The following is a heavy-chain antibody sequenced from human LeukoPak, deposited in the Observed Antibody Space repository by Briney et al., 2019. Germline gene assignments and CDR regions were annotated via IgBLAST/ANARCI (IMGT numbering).Heavy chain of an antibody. J-gene: IGHJ4*02. Sequence: PGGSLRLSCAASGFTFSIYWMHWVRQGPGKGLVWVSRINRDGSSTSYADSVKGRFTISRDNAKNTLYLQMNSLRAEDTAVYYCARDGYSSGWYPDYWGQGTLVTVSS. CDR1: GFTFSIYW. CDR2: INRDGSST. D-gene: IGHD6-19*01. V-gene: IGHV3-74*01. CDR3: ARDGYSSGWYPDY.